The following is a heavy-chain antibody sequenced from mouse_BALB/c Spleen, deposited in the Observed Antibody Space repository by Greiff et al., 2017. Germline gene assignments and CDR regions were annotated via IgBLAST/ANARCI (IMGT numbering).Heavy chain of an antibody. V-gene: IGHV3-8*02. CDR3: ARAKYGNYDSWFAD. CDR1: GDSITSGY. Sequence: EVHLVESGPSLVKPSQTLSLTCSVTGDSITSGYWNWVRKFPGNKLEYMGYISYSGSTYYNPSLKSRISITRDTSKNQYYLQLNSVTTEDTATYYCARAKYGNYDSWFADWGQGTLVTVSA. J-gene: IGHJ3*01. CDR2: ISYSGST. D-gene: IGHD2-1*01.